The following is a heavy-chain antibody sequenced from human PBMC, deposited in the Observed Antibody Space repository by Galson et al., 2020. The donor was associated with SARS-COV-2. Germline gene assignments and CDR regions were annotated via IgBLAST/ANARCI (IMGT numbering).Heavy chain of an antibody. CDR1: GFTFSRYT. CDR2: ISGSGGST. Sequence: QAGGSLRLSCAASGFTFSRYTMSWVRQAPGKGLEWVSGISGSGGSTYYADSVKGRITISRDNSKNTLYLHMNSLRAEDTAVYYCAKERADYYYAMDVWGPGTTVTVSS. V-gene: IGHV3-23*01. CDR3: AKERADYYYAMDV. J-gene: IGHJ6*02.